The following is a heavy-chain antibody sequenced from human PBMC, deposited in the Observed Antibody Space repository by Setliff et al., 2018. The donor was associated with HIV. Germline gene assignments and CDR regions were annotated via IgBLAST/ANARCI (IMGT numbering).Heavy chain of an antibody. CDR3: ARQPSWGSIDY. CDR1: GGSISSGGYY. V-gene: IGHV4-31*03. D-gene: IGHD7-27*01. CDR2: IYYSGTT. J-gene: IGHJ4*02. Sequence: TLSLTCTVSGGSISSGGYYWSWIRQHPGKGLEWIGYIYYSGTTHYNPSLKSRVFISVDTSKNQFSLKLSSVTAAETAVYYCARQPSWGSIDYWGQGTLVTVSS.